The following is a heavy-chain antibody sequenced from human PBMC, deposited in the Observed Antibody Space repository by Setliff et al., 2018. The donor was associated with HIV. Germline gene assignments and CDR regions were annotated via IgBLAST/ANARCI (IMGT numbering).Heavy chain of an antibody. J-gene: IGHJ1*01. CDR3: ARDPAPSSSASYFQH. D-gene: IGHD6-6*01. CDR1: GYSFTTFG. CDR2: ISTYDGVT. Sequence: ASVKVSCKASGYSFTTFGVTWVRQSPGQGLEWMGWISTYDGVTTYAQKLQGRVTMTTDTSTSTAYMELRSLRSEDTAVYYCARDPAPSSSASYFQHWGQGTPVTVSS. V-gene: IGHV1-18*01.